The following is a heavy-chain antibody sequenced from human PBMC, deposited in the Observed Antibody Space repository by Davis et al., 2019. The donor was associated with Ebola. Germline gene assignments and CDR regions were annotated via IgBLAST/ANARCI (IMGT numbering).Heavy chain of an antibody. CDR1: GYSFISYW. CDR2: IYPGDSYT. Sequence: GESLKISCKGSGYSFISYWIGWVRQMPGKGLEWMGIIYPGDSYTNYSPSFQGHVTISADKSITTADLQWSSLKASDTAMYYCARGTDGYNPGGYFDSWGQGTLVTVSS. D-gene: IGHD5-24*01. CDR3: ARGTDGYNPGGYFDS. J-gene: IGHJ4*02. V-gene: IGHV5-51*01.